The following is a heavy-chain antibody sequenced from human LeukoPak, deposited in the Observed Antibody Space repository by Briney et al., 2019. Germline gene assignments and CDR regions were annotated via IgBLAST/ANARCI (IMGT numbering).Heavy chain of an antibody. D-gene: IGHD4-17*01. V-gene: IGHV3-11*01. CDR2: ISSSGSTI. CDR1: GFTFSDYY. CDR3: ARDHGYGDSEVDY. Sequence: PGGSLRLSCAASGFTFSDYYMSWIRQAPGKGLEWVSYISSSGSTIYYADSVEGRFTISRDNAKNSLYLQMNSLRAEDTAVYYCARDHGYGDSEVDYWGQGTLVTVSS. J-gene: IGHJ4*02.